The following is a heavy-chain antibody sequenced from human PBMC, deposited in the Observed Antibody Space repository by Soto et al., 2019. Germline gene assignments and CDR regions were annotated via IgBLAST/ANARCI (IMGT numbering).Heavy chain of an antibody. CDR3: AKPIPAIAVGGTVY. J-gene: IGHJ4*02. V-gene: IGHV3-23*01. Sequence: PGGSLRLSCAASGFTFSSYAMSWVRQAPGKELEWVSAISGSGDSTYYADSVKGRFTISRDNSKNTLDLQMNSLRAEDTAVYYCAKPIPAIAVGGTVYWGQGILVTVSS. D-gene: IGHD6-19*01. CDR1: GFTFSSYA. CDR2: ISGSGDST.